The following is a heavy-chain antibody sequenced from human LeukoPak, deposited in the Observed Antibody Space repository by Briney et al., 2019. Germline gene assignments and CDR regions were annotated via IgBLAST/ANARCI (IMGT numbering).Heavy chain of an antibody. CDR3: ARDLGIVGTTIFDS. J-gene: IGHJ4*02. D-gene: IGHD1-26*01. CDR1: GGSFSGYY. Sequence: SETLSLTCAVYGGSFSGYYWSWIRQPPGKGLEWIGEINHSGSTNYNPSLKSRVTISVDTSKSQFSLKLSSVTAADTAVYYCARDLGIVGTTIFDSWGQGTLVTVSS. V-gene: IGHV4-34*01. CDR2: INHSGST.